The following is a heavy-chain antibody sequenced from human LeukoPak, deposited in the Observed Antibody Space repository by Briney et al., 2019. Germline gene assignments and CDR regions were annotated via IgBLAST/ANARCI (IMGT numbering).Heavy chain of an antibody. CDR3: ARSSGTGTFSY. CDR1: GDSISRSTYC. D-gene: IGHD6-25*01. J-gene: IGHJ4*02. CDR2: VYYGRSP. Sequence: SETLSLTCTVSGDSISRSTYCWAWIRQPPGKGLEWIGSVYYGRSPYFNPSLESRATISVDTSKNHFSLKMSSVTAADTAVYYCARSSGTGTFSYWGQGTLVTVSS. V-gene: IGHV4-39*02.